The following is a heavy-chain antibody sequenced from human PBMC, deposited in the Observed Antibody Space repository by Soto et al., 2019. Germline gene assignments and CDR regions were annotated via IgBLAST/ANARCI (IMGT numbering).Heavy chain of an antibody. Sequence: GGSLSLSCAASGFTFSSYGMHWVRQAPGKGLEWVAVIWYDGSNKYYADSVKGRFTISRDNSKNTLYLQMNSLRAEDTDVYYCARDVLYYDSSGSAGNWGQGTLVTVSS. CDR2: IWYDGSNK. V-gene: IGHV3-33*01. CDR3: ARDVLYYDSSGSAGN. D-gene: IGHD3-22*01. J-gene: IGHJ4*02. CDR1: GFTFSSYG.